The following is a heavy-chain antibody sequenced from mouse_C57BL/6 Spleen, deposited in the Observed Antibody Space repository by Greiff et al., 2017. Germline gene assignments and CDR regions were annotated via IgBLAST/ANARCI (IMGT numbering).Heavy chain of an antibody. Sequence: DVKLVESGGDLVKPGGSLKLSCAASGFTFSSYGMSWVRQTPDKRLEWVATISSGGSYTYYPDSVKGRFTISRANAKNTLYLQMSSLKSEDTAMYYCARHPQIYYDYDEGVDYWGQGTTRTVSS. J-gene: IGHJ2*01. CDR2: ISSGGSYT. V-gene: IGHV5-6*02. CDR3: ARHPQIYYDYDEGVDY. D-gene: IGHD2-4*01. CDR1: GFTFSSYG.